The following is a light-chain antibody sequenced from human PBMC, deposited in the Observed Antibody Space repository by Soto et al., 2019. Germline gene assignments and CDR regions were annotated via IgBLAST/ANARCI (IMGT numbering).Light chain of an antibody. Sequence: DIQMTQSPSSLSGSVGDRVTITCRASQSISSYLNWYQQKPGKAPKLLIYAASSLQSGVPSRFSGSGSGTDFTLTISSLQPEEFATYYCQQSYSTPWTFGQGTKVDIK. V-gene: IGKV1-39*01. CDR1: QSISSY. J-gene: IGKJ1*01. CDR3: QQSYSTPWT. CDR2: AAS.